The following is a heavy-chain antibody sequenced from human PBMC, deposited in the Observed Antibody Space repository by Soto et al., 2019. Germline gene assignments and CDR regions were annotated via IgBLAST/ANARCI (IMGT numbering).Heavy chain of an antibody. CDR1: GFTFSSYS. V-gene: IGHV3-48*01. J-gene: IGHJ6*03. CDR2: ISSSSSTI. CDR3: ARDVAGFLEWELGGYMDV. D-gene: IGHD3-3*01. Sequence: GGSLRLSCAASGFTFSSYSMNWVRQAPGKGLEWVSYISSSSSTIYYADSVKGRLTISRDNAKNSLYLQMNSLRAEDTAVYYCARDVAGFLEWELGGYMDVWGKGTTVTVSS.